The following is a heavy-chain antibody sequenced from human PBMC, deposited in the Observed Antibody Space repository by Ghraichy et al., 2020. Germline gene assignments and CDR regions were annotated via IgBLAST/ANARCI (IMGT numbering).Heavy chain of an antibody. Sequence: SETLSLTCTVSGGSISSSSYYWGWIRQPPGKGLEWIGSIYYSGSTYYNPSLKSRVTISVDTSKNQFSLKLSSVTAADTAVYYCARRADYYDSSGYYPGAFDIWGQGTMVTVSS. D-gene: IGHD3-22*01. CDR1: GGSISSSSYY. J-gene: IGHJ3*02. V-gene: IGHV4-39*01. CDR2: IYYSGST. CDR3: ARRADYYDSSGYYPGAFDI.